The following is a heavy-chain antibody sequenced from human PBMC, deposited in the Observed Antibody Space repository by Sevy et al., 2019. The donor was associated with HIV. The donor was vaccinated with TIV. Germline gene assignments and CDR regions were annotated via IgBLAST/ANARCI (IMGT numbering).Heavy chain of an antibody. CDR3: ARDGARITMVQGVMAYYHGMDV. CDR1: GFTFSTYS. J-gene: IGHJ6*02. D-gene: IGHD3-10*01. V-gene: IGHV3-21*01. Sequence: LSLTCAASGFTFSTYSMNWVRQAPGKGLEWVSSISSSSNYIYNADSVKGRFTISRDNARNSLYLQMNSLRAEDTAVYYCARDGARITMVQGVMAYYHGMDVWGQGTTVTVSS. CDR2: ISSSSNYI.